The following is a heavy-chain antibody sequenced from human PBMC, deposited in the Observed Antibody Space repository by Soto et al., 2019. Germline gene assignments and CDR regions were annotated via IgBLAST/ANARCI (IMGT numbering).Heavy chain of an antibody. D-gene: IGHD6-19*01. CDR2: ISSSSSTI. CDR3: ARVDERWLVNAYYDGMDV. CDR1: GFTFSSYS. J-gene: IGHJ6*02. Sequence: EVQLVESGGGLVQPGGSLRLSCAASGFTFSSYSMNWVGQAPGKGLEWVSYISSSSSTIYYADSVKGRFTISRDNAKNSMYLQMNSLRAEDTAVYYGARVDERWLVNAYYDGMDVWGQGNTVTVSS. V-gene: IGHV3-48*01.